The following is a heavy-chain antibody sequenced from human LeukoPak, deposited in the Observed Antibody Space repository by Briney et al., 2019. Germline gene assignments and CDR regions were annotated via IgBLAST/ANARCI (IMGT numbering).Heavy chain of an antibody. CDR3: ARDGPTAVGGPRAFDI. CDR1: GGSISSSSYY. D-gene: IGHD4-23*01. CDR2: IYTSGST. V-gene: IGHV4-61*02. Sequence: SETLSLTCTVSGGSISSSSYYWSWIRQPAGKGLEWIGRIYTSGSTNYNPSLKSRVTMSVDTSKNQFSLKLSSVTAADTAVYYCARDGPTAVGGPRAFDIWGQGTMITVSS. J-gene: IGHJ3*02.